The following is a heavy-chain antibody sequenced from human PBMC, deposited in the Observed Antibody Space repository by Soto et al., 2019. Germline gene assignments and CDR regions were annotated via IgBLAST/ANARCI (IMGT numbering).Heavy chain of an antibody. D-gene: IGHD3-3*01. CDR3: ARRGGVGVAGSAAFDM. V-gene: IGHV1-2*02. CDR2: INPATGAA. Sequence: QLHLVQSGAVVKKPGASVTVSCSASGYPVTAYYMHWVRQAPGRGLEWMGGINPATGAAKYTQTFQGRVTMTRDTSTSTVFMELSGLTSDDTAVFYCARRGGVGVAGSAAFDMWGQGTLVTVSS. CDR1: GYPVTAYY. J-gene: IGHJ3*02.